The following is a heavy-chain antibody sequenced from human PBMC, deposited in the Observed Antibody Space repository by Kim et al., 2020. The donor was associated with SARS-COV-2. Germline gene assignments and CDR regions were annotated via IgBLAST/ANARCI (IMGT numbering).Heavy chain of an antibody. V-gene: IGHV3-30*02. CDR3: AKDTGPRGPFDY. J-gene: IGHJ4*02. Sequence: YYADSVKGRFTISRDNSKNTLYLQMNSLRAEDTAVYYCAKDTGPRGPFDYWGQGTLVTVSS.